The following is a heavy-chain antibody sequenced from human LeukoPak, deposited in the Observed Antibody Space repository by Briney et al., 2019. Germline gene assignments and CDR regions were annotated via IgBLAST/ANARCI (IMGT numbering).Heavy chain of an antibody. D-gene: IGHD3-22*01. CDR1: GGSISSYY. CDR2: IYYSGST. Sequence: PSETLSLTCSVSGGSISSYYWSWIRHPPGKRLEWIGYIYYSGSTNYNPSLKSRVTISVDTSKNQFSLRLSSVTAADTAVYYCARVTGYIVEDYFDYWGQGTLVTVSS. CDR3: ARVTGYIVEDYFDY. V-gene: IGHV4-59*01. J-gene: IGHJ4*02.